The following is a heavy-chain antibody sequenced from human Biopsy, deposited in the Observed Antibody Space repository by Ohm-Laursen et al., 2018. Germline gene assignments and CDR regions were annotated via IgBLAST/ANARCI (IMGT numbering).Heavy chain of an antibody. Sequence: GTLSLPCTVSGGSFTGHYWSWIRQPPGKGLEWIGHISYTGYTSYNASLKSRVTISVDTSRNHFSLRLSSLTAADTAVYYCARGSNDFGGLYFPRWGQGTLLTVSS. J-gene: IGHJ4*02. CDR2: ISYTGYT. V-gene: IGHV4-59*11. CDR3: ARGSNDFGGLYFPR. CDR1: GGSFTGHY. D-gene: IGHD4-23*01.